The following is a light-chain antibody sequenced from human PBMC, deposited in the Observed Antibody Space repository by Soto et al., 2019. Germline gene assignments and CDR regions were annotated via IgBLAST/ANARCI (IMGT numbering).Light chain of an antibody. J-gene: IGKJ2*01. V-gene: IGKV1-39*01. Sequence: DIQMTQSPSSQSAVVGDRVTITCRASQNIGKYVNWYQQKPGKAPNLLIYAASSLQSGVPPRFSGSGSGTDFTLTISSLQPEDFATYYCEQSYATPYTFGQGTKLEIK. CDR2: AAS. CDR3: EQSYATPYT. CDR1: QNIGKY.